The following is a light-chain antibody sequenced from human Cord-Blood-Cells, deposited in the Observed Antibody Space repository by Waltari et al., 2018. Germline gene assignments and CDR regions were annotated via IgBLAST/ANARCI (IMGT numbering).Light chain of an antibody. Sequence: EIVLTQSPGTLSLSPGERATLSCRASQSVSSSYLAWYQQKPGQAPRLLIYGASSRATGIPDRFSCSGSGTDFTLTISRLEPEDFAMYYCQQYGSSPPWTFGQGTKVEIK. CDR1: QSVSSSY. CDR2: GAS. J-gene: IGKJ1*01. CDR3: QQYGSSPPWT. V-gene: IGKV3-20*01.